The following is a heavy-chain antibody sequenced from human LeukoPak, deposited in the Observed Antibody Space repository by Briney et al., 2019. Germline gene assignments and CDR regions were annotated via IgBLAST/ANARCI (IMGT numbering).Heavy chain of an antibody. V-gene: IGHV4-39*07. CDR3: ARERVRGSGVIDY. CDR1: GGSISSSSYY. Sequence: PSETLSLTCTVSGGSISSSSYYWGWIRQPPGKGLEWIGSIYYSGSTYYNPSLKSRVTISVDTSKNQFSLKLSSVTAADTAVYYCARERVRGSGVIDYWGQGTLVTVSS. J-gene: IGHJ4*02. D-gene: IGHD3-10*01. CDR2: IYYSGST.